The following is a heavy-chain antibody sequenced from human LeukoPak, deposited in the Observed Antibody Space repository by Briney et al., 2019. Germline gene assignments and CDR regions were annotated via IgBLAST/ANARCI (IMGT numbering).Heavy chain of an antibody. CDR1: GFTFSSYG. V-gene: IGHV3-30*18. CDR2: ISYDGSNK. D-gene: IGHD3-10*01. CDR3: AKGRDMVRGVIFDY. J-gene: IGHJ4*02. Sequence: GGSLRLSCAASGFTFSSYGMHWVRQAPGKGLEWVAVISYDGSNKYYADSVKGRFTISRDNSKNTLYLQMNSLRAEDTAVYYCAKGRDMVRGVIFDYWGQGTLVTISS.